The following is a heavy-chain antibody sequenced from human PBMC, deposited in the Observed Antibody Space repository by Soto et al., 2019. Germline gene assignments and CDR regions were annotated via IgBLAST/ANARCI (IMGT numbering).Heavy chain of an antibody. V-gene: IGHV1-2*04. CDR3: ARGGLYYYGSGSQNWFDP. J-gene: IGHJ5*02. Sequence: ASVKVSCKASGYTFTGYYMHWVRQAPGQGLEWMGWINPNSGGTNYAQKFQGWVTMTRDTSISTAYMGLSRLRSDDTAVYYCARGGLYYYGSGSQNWFDPWGQGTLVTVSS. CDR2: INPNSGGT. CDR1: GYTFTGYY. D-gene: IGHD3-10*01.